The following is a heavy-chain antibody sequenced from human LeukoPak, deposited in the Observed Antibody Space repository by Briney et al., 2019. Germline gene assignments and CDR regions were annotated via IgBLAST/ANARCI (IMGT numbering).Heavy chain of an antibody. CDR3: GTDSLGSGRSTWYFDL. CDR2: FDPEDGET. V-gene: IGHV1-24*01. CDR1: GYTLTELS. D-gene: IGHD6-19*01. J-gene: IGHJ2*01. Sequence: ASVKVSCKVSGYTLTELSMHWVRQAPGKGLEWMGGFDPEDGETIYAQKFQGRVTMTEDTSTDTAYMELSNLRSEDTAVYYCGTDSLGSGRSTWYFDLWGRGTLVTVSS.